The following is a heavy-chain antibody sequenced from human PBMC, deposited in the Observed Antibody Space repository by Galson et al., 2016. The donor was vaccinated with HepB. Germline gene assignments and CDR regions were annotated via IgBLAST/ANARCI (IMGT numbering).Heavy chain of an antibody. CDR1: GFSLTTSGVG. CDR2: VYWDDDK. D-gene: IGHD3-10*01. CDR3: AHTLWLGELSFGAGRFDP. J-gene: IGHJ5*02. Sequence: PALVKPTQTLTLTCSFSGFSLTTSGVGVGWIRQPPGKALEWLALVYWDDDKRYSPSLKSRLTITKDTSKNQVVLAMTNMDPMDTATYYCAHTLWLGELSFGAGRFDPWGPGTLVTVSS. V-gene: IGHV2-5*02.